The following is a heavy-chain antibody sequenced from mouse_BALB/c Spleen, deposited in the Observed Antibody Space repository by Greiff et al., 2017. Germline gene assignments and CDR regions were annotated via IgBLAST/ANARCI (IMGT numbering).Heavy chain of an antibody. D-gene: IGHD1-1*02. Sequence: VKVVESGAELAKPGASVKMSCKASGYTFTSYWMHWVKQRPGQGLEWIGYINPSTGYTEYNQKFKDKATLTADKSSSTAYMQLSSLTSEDSAVYYCARRGGNPYAMDYWGQGTSVTVSS. CDR2: INPSTGYT. CDR3: ARRGGNPYAMDY. CDR1: GYTFTSYW. J-gene: IGHJ4*01. V-gene: IGHV1-7*01.